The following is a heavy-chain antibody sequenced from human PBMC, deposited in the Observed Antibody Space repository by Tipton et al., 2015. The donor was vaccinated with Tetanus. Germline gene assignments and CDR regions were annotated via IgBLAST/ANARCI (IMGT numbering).Heavy chain of an antibody. J-gene: IGHJ3*01. CDR3: ARLGRNSLGAFDV. D-gene: IGHD7-27*01. CDR1: GFRFSSDW. V-gene: IGHV3-7*03. Sequence: SLRLSCADTGFRFSSDWMGWVRQAAGKGLEWVAHIQNDGGETYHLESVRGRFTISRDNGKNSVYLQMNSLRPEDTAVYYCARLGRNSLGAFDVWGQGTLVSVSS. CDR2: IQNDGGET.